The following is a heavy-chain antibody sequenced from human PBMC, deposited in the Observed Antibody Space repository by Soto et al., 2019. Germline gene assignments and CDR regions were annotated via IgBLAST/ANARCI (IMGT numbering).Heavy chain of an antibody. Sequence: QVQLVESGGGVVQPGRSLRLSCAASGFTFDNYGMHWVRQAPGKGLEWVALISYDGSNKYYPDSVKGRITISRDNSKNTLYLQVNSLRAEDTAVYYCAKDSSWGYCSGDSCYLKPCDSWGQGTLGTVSS. CDR2: ISYDGSNK. J-gene: IGHJ4*02. D-gene: IGHD2-15*01. CDR3: AKDSSWGYCSGDSCYLKPCDS. CDR1: GFTFDNYG. V-gene: IGHV3-30*18.